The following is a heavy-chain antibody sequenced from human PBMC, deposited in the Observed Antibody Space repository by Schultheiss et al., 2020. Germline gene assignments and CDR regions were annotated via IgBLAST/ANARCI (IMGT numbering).Heavy chain of an antibody. CDR2: IYHSGST. D-gene: IGHD3-22*01. J-gene: IGHJ4*02. V-gene: IGHV4-4*02. CDR1: GGSISSSNW. CDR3: ARGGDSSGYYPHEFDY. Sequence: SETLSLTCAVSGGSISSSNWWSWVRQPPGKGLEWIGEIYHSGSTNYNPSLKSRVTISVDKSKNQFSLKLSSVTAADTAVYYCARGGDSSGYYPHEFDYWGQGTLVTVSS.